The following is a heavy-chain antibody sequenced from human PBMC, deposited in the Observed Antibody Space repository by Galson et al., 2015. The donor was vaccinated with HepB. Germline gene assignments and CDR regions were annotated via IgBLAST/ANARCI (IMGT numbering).Heavy chain of an antibody. J-gene: IGHJ2*01. Sequence: SLRLSCAASGFTFSNAWMSWVRQAPGKGLEWVGRIKSKTDGGTTDYAAPVKGRFTISRDDSKTTLYLQMNSLKTEDTAVYYCTTVSFTYPGRYFDLWGRGTLVTLSS. V-gene: IGHV3-15*01. CDR1: GFTFSNAW. D-gene: IGHD3-16*01. CDR2: IKSKTDGGTT. CDR3: TTVSFTYPGRYFDL.